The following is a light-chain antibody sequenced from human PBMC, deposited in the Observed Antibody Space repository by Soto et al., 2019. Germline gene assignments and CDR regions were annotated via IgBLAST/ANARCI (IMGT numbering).Light chain of an antibody. V-gene: IGKV3-20*01. CDR2: GAS. CDR3: QQYSASPRT. CDR1: QSLSSSL. Sequence: MECTKTRAPLSLCPGAKATLSNRVSQSLSSSLFAWYQQKPAQAPRVLIYGASSRAPGIPDRFSASGTGTDFTLTISRLEPEDVAVYYCQQYSASPRTFGQGTKVDIK. J-gene: IGKJ1*01.